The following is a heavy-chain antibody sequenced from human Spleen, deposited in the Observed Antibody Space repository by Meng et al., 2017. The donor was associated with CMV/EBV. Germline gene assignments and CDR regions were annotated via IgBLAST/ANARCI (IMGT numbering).Heavy chain of an antibody. CDR2: IYYSGST. J-gene: IGHJ4*02. V-gene: IGHV4-30-4*08. Sequence: QGQLTESGQGLVKPSQPLSLTCTVSVGSISSGDYYWSWIRQPPGKGLEWIGYIYYSGSTYYNPSLKSRVTISVDTSKNQFSLKLSSVTAADTAVYYCVGTGAGGYGFFDYWGQGTLVTVSS. D-gene: IGHD1-26*01. CDR1: VGSISSGDYY. CDR3: VGTGAGGYGFFDY.